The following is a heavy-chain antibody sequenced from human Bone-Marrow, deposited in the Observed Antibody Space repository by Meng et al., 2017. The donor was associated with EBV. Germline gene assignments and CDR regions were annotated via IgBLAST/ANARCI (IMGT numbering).Heavy chain of an antibody. Sequence: QVQVLQEGAEVKKSGASVKVFAKASEYTFTSYARHWVRQAPGQRLEWMGWINAGNGNTKYSQKFQGRVTITRDTSASTAYMELSSLRSEDTAVYYCARLDSSGLDYWGQGTLVTVSS. CDR3: ARLDSSGLDY. D-gene: IGHD3-22*01. V-gene: IGHV1-3*01. J-gene: IGHJ4*02. CDR2: INAGNGNT. CDR1: EYTFTSYA.